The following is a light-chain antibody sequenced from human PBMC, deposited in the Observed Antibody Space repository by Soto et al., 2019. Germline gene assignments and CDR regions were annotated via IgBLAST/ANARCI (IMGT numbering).Light chain of an antibody. CDR1: SGDVGGYNY. V-gene: IGLV2-14*01. J-gene: IGLJ1*01. Sequence: QSVLTQPASVSGSPGQSITISCTGTSGDVGGYNYVSWYQQHPGKAPKLMIYDVSNRPSGVSNRFSGSKSGNTASLTISGLQAEDEADYYCGSYTSSSTLYVFGTGTKVTVL. CDR2: DVS. CDR3: GSYTSSSTLYV.